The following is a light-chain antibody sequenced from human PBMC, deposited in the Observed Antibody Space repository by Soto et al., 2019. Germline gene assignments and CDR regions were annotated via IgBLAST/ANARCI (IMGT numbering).Light chain of an antibody. CDR1: QKISNY. V-gene: IGKV1-39*01. CDR2: AAS. J-gene: IGKJ1*01. Sequence: DIQMTQSPSSLSASVGDRVTITCRASQKISNYLNWYQHKPGKAPQLLIHAASTLHSGVPSRFSGSGSGTDFTPTITSLQPEDLATYYCQQTYSTPLWTFGQGTKVEIK. CDR3: QQTYSTPLWT.